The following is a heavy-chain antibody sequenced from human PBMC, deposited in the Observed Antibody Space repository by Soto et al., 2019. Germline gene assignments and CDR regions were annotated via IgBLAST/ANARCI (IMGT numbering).Heavy chain of an antibody. V-gene: IGHV4-34*01. J-gene: IGHJ6*02. Sequence: SETLSLTCAVYGGSFSGYYWSWIRQPPGKGLEWIGEINHSGSTNYNPSLKSRVTISVDTSKNQFSLKLSSVTAADTAVYYCARKPYDYVWGSYRNYYYYGMDVWGQGTTVTVSS. CDR1: GGSFSGYY. CDR2: INHSGST. CDR3: ARKPYDYVWGSYRNYYYYGMDV. D-gene: IGHD3-16*02.